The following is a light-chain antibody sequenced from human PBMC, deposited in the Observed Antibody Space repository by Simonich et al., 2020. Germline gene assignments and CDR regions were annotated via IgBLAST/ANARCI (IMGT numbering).Light chain of an antibody. J-gene: IGKJ1*01. Sequence: DIQMTQSPSSLSASVGDRVTITCRTSQRISSYLNWYQQKPGKAPKLLIYAAYSLQIGVPSRFSGSGSGTDFTLTISSLQPEDFATYYCQQSYSTPPTFGQGTKVEIK. CDR1: QRISSY. V-gene: IGKV1-39*01. CDR2: AAY. CDR3: QQSYSTPPT.